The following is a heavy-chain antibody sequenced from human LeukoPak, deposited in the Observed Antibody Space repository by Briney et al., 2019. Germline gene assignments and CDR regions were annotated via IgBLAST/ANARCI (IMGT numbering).Heavy chain of an antibody. Sequence: PSETLSLTCTVSGGSISSGGYYWSWIRQHPGRDLEWIGYIYYSGITYYNPSLKSRVTISVDTSKNQFSLKLSSVTAADTAVYYCARDYGDPRYYGMDVWGQGTTVTVSS. D-gene: IGHD4-17*01. CDR3: ARDYGDPRYYGMDV. J-gene: IGHJ6*02. CDR1: GGSISSGGYY. CDR2: IYYSGIT. V-gene: IGHV4-31*03.